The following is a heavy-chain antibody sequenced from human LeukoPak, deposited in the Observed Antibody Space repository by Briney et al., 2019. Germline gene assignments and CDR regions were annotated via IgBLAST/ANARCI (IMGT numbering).Heavy chain of an antibody. J-gene: IGHJ4*02. CDR2: IGASGVYT. V-gene: IGHV3-23*01. Sequence: GGSLRLSCAASGFSFVYSAMSWVRQAPGKGLEWVSGIGASGVYTYYADSVKGRFTISRDNPKDTLFLQMDSLRAEDTAVYYCAKGGSLYFFDSWGQGTLVTVSS. CDR3: AKGGSLYFFDS. D-gene: IGHD1-26*01. CDR1: GFSFVYSA.